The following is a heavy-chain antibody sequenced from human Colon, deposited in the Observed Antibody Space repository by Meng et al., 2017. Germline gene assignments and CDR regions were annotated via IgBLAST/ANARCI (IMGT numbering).Heavy chain of an antibody. V-gene: IGHV4-30-4*01. Sequence: QVHPQGPGPGLVTPSQTLSLPCTVSGDSFNSPDYYWSWIRQPPEKGLEWIGYIYYSGSTYYNPSLKSRVSISGDTSNKQFSLKLTSVTAADTAVYYCARSPYSGSALPFFDYWGQGSLVTVSS. D-gene: IGHD1-26*01. CDR2: IYYSGST. J-gene: IGHJ4*02. CDR3: ARSPYSGSALPFFDY. CDR1: GDSFNSPDYY.